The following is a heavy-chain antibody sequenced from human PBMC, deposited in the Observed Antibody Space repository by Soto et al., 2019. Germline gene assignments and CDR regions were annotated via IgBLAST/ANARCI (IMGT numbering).Heavy chain of an antibody. J-gene: IGHJ5*02. V-gene: IGHV3-23*01. Sequence: EVQLLESGGGFVQPGGSLRLSCAASGFTFSNYAMSWVRQAPGKGLEWVSAITAYGDSTHYADSVKGRFTISRDSPKNTLYLQMDSLRAEDMAVYYCAKDPLWYDSDWYPPPGFDTCGQGTLVTVSS. CDR1: GFTFSNYA. CDR2: ITAYGDST. CDR3: AKDPLWYDSDWYPPPGFDT. D-gene: IGHD6-19*01.